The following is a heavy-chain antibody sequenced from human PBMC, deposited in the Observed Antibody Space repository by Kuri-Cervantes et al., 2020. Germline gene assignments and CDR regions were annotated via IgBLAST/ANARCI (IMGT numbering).Heavy chain of an antibody. Sequence: LSLTCAASGFTFSSYGMHWVRQAPGKGLEWVAVISYDGSNKYYADSVKGRFTISRDNSKNTLYLQMNSLRAEDTAVYYCAKDGALRLGELSSGGYFDYWGQGTLVTVSS. CDR2: ISYDGSNK. D-gene: IGHD3-16*02. CDR3: AKDGALRLGELSSGGYFDY. J-gene: IGHJ4*02. V-gene: IGHV3-30*18. CDR1: GFTFSSYG.